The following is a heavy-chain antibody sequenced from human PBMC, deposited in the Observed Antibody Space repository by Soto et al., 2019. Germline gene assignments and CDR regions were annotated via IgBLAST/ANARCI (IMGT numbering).Heavy chain of an antibody. V-gene: IGHV4-59*08. D-gene: IGHD3-22*01. J-gene: IGHJ5*02. CDR1: GGSLSSYY. CDR3: ARLDNRGNSSGYSNWFDP. CDR2: IYYSGST. Sequence: SETLSLTCTVSGGSLSSYYWSWIRQPPGKGLEWIGYIYYSGSTNYNPSLKSRVTISVDTSKNQFSLKLSSVTAADTAVYYCARLDNRGNSSGYSNWFDPWGQGTLVTV.